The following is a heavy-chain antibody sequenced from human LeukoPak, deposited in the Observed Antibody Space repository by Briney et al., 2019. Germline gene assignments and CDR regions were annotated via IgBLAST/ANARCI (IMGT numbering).Heavy chain of an antibody. V-gene: IGHV3-30*02. CDR1: GFTFSSYG. CDR2: IRFDGSNK. D-gene: IGHD2-21*01. CDR3: AKDADWACDY. Sequence: GGALRLSCAASGFTFSSYGLHWVRQAPGKGLEWVAFIRFDGSNKYHADSVKGRFTISRDNAKNTLYLQMNSLRAEDTAVYYCAKDADWACDYWGQGILVTVSS. J-gene: IGHJ4*02.